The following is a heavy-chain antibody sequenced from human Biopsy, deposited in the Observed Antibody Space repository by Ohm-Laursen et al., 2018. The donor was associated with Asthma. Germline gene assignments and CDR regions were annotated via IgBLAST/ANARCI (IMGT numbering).Heavy chain of an antibody. V-gene: IGHV1-3*04. J-gene: IGHJ3*01. Sequence: GASVKVSCKASGYNFISFAIHWVPQAPGQRLEWMGWANTGNGDTKYSQKFQGRVTITRDTSASTAYMELRSLRSEDTATYYCARMYYDFLTGQVKDVFGVWGQGTMVTVSS. CDR3: ARMYYDFLTGQVKDVFGV. D-gene: IGHD3-9*01. CDR2: ANTGNGDT. CDR1: GYNFISFA.